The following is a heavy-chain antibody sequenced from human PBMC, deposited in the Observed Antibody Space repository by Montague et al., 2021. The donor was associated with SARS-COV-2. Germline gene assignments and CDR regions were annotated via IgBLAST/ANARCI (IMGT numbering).Heavy chain of an antibody. Sequence: TLSPTCTVSGGSISSGNYNWSWIRRPAGKELEWIVRMYTSGSTKYNPSLQRRVTISLDTSNNQFSLNLNSVTAADTAVYYCARGRVNGWYFFDNWGQGTLVTVSS. CDR2: MYTSGST. CDR1: GGSISSGNYN. CDR3: ARGRVNGWYFFDN. D-gene: IGHD6-19*01. J-gene: IGHJ4*02. V-gene: IGHV4-61*02.